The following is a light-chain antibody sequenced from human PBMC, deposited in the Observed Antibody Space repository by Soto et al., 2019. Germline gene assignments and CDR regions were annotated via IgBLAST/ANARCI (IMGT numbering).Light chain of an antibody. Sequence: DIQMTQSPSSLSASLGDRVTITCRASQGIGVYLAWFQQKPGNAPKLLIYAASTLQSGVPSRFSGSGSGTDCTITVSSLQPEDVATYYCQKYNSAPLTFGGGTRVEIK. CDR1: QGIGVY. CDR2: AAS. V-gene: IGKV1-27*01. CDR3: QKYNSAPLT. J-gene: IGKJ4*01.